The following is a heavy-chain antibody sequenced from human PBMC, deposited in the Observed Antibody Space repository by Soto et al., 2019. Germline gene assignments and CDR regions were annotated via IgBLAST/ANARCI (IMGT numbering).Heavy chain of an antibody. Sequence: QVSLVESGGGAVQRGRSLRVSCAAFGFIFSSYGMHWVRQAPGKGLEWVAFINYDGSNKFYGDAVKGRFTISRDNSKNIVHLQMNNLRGEDTAVYYCARCKQKVMHCGLDVWGHGATVTVSS. CDR1: GFIFSSYG. CDR3: ARCKQKVMHCGLDV. D-gene: IGHD2-21*01. J-gene: IGHJ6*02. V-gene: IGHV3-33*01. CDR2: INYDGSNK.